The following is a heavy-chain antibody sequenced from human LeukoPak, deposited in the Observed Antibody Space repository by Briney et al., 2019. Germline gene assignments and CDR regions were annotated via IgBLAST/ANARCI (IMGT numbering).Heavy chain of an antibody. D-gene: IGHD4-17*01. CDR2: ISGSGGST. CDR3: ARDPSVYGDYVSFDY. Sequence: GGSLRLSCAASGFTFGSYGMSWVRQAPGKGLEWVSAISGSGGSTYYADSVKGRFTISRDNAKNSLYLQMNSLRAEDTAVYYCARDPSVYGDYVSFDYWGQGTLVTVSS. J-gene: IGHJ4*02. V-gene: IGHV3-23*01. CDR1: GFTFGSYG.